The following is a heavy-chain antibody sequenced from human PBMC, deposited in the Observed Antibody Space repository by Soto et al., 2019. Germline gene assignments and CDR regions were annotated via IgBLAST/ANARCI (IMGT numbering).Heavy chain of an antibody. D-gene: IGHD3-9*01. CDR1: GYTFTRYY. V-gene: IGHV1-46*01. Sequence: ASVKVSCKASGYTFTRYYMHWVRQAPGQGLEWMGIINPSGGSTSYAQKFQDRVTMTRDTSTSTVYMELSSLRSEDTAVDYCARDKGDYFDTRYYYYGMEGWRQGTTVTVSS. J-gene: IGHJ6*02. CDR3: ARDKGDYFDTRYYYYGMEG. CDR2: INPSGGST.